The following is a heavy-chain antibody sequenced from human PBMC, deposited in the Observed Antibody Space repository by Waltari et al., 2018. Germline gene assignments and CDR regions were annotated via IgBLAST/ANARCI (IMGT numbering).Heavy chain of an antibody. Sequence: EVQLLASGGGLVRPGGSLRLAWAVAGLPFNSPVMSWVRQPPGKGLEWVSGIGRNGESTYYADSVKGRFTVSRDNSKNTLFLQMNSLRAEDTALYYCVGSRANFGWDYFDYWGQGALVTVSS. CDR2: IGRNGEST. V-gene: IGHV3-23*01. D-gene: IGHD1-26*01. J-gene: IGHJ4*02. CDR3: VGSRANFGWDYFDY. CDR1: GLPFNSPV.